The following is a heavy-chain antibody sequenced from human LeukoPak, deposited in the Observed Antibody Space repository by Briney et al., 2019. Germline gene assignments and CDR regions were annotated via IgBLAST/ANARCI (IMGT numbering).Heavy chain of an antibody. Sequence: GSLRLSCAASGFTFSSYWMSWIRQPPGKGLEWIGSIYYSGGADYNPSLQSRVTISVDTSKNEFSLKVRSVTAADTAVYFCARTHCEGDCFSAIRYWGQGTPVTVSS. CDR1: GFTFSSYW. CDR3: ARTHCEGDCFSAIRY. D-gene: IGHD2-21*02. J-gene: IGHJ4*02. CDR2: IYYSGGA. V-gene: IGHV4-59*12.